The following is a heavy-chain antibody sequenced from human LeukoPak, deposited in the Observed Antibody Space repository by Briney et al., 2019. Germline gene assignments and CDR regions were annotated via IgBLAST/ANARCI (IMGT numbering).Heavy chain of an antibody. D-gene: IGHD3-10*01. V-gene: IGHV4-59*01. CDR2: IYYSGTI. J-gene: IGHJ4*02. CDR1: GGSITGYY. CDR3: ARDQGDVG. Sequence: PSETLSLTCTVSGGSITGYYWSWIRQSPGKGLEWIGYIYYSGTIRYNPSLKSRVTISADTSKNQLSLQLNSVSAADTAVYYCARDQGDVGWGQGTLVTVSS.